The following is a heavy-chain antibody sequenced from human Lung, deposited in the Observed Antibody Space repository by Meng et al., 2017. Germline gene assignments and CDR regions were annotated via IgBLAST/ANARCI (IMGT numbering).Heavy chain of an antibody. V-gene: IGHV4-4*02. Sequence: VPRQESGPGLVQPSGPPSLTCAVSGGFITSSTWWSWVRQTPGKGLEWFGEIFHSGSTNYNPPLESRVTISVDKSKNQFSLKVYSVTAADTATYYCARFAISSSGRGDYWGQGILVTVSS. CDR2: IFHSGST. D-gene: IGHD2-2*02. CDR1: GGFITSSTW. J-gene: IGHJ4*02. CDR3: ARFAISSSGRGDY.